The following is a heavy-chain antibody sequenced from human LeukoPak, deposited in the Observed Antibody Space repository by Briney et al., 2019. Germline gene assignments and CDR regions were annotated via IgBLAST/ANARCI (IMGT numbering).Heavy chain of an antibody. Sequence: ASEALSLTCTVSGGSISSYYWSWIRQPPGKGLEWIGYIYYSGSTNYNPSLKSRVTISVDTSKNQFSLKLSSVTAADTAVYYCARKNAFDIWGQGTMVTVSS. CDR3: ARKNAFDI. CDR1: GGSISSYY. V-gene: IGHV4-59*01. J-gene: IGHJ3*02. CDR2: IYYSGST.